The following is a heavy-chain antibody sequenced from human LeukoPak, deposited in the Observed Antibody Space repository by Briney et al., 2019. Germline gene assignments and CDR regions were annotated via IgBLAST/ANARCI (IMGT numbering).Heavy chain of an antibody. D-gene: IGHD2-2*01. CDR2: ISYDGSNK. Sequence: PGRSLRLSCAASGFTFSSYAMHWVRQAPGKGLEWVAVISYDGSNKYYADSVKGRFTISRDNSKNTLYLQMNRLRAEDTAIYYCTKDALISYRGAWSQSDYWGQGTLVTVSS. J-gene: IGHJ4*02. CDR1: GFTFSSYA. V-gene: IGHV3-30-3*01. CDR3: TKDALISYRGAWSQSDY.